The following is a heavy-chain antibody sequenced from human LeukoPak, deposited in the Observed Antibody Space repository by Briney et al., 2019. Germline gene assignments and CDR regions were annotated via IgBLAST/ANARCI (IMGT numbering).Heavy chain of an antibody. J-gene: IGHJ3*02. V-gene: IGHV3-48*04. CDR3: ARVYYDSSGYYYTTHAFDI. D-gene: IGHD3-22*01. Sequence: GGSLRLSCAASGFTFSSYSMNWVRQAPGKGLEWVSYISGSSSTIYYADSVKGRFTISRDNAKNSLYLQMNSLRAEDTALYYCARVYYDSSGYYYTTHAFDIWGQGTMVTVSS. CDR1: GFTFSSYS. CDR2: ISGSSSTI.